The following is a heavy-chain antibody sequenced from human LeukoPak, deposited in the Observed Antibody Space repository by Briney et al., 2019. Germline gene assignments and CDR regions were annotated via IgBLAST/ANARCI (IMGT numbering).Heavy chain of an antibody. Sequence: GASVKVSCKASGYTFTNYYVHWVRHAPGQGLEWMGVINPSGGTTTYAQKFQRRVTITRDTSTSTVYMELSSLRSEDTAVYYCARDSTVTTFRGCVDPWGQGTLVTVSS. V-gene: IGHV1-46*01. CDR2: INPSGGTT. CDR3: ARDSTVTTFRGCVDP. D-gene: IGHD4-17*01. J-gene: IGHJ5*02. CDR1: GYTFTNYY.